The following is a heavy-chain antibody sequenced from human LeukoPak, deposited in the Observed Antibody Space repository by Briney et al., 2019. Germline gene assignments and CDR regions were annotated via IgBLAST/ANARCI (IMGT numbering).Heavy chain of an antibody. J-gene: IGHJ4*02. D-gene: IGHD3-22*01. CDR3: ARDQAAYYYDSSGYYYGY. V-gene: IGHV1-8*01. CDR2: MNPNSGNT. Sequence: ASVKVPCKASGYTFTSSDINWVRQATGQGLEWMGWMNPNSGNTGYAQKFQGRVTMTRNTSISTAYMELSSLRSEDTAVYYCARDQAAYYYDSSGYYYGYWGQGTLVTVSS. CDR1: GYTFTSSD.